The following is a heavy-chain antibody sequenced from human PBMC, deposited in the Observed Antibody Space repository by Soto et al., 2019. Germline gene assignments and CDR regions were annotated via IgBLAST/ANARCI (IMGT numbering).Heavy chain of an antibody. CDR3: AKGMRRGYYYAGIDY. CDR1: GFTFSSYA. V-gene: IGHV3-23*01. J-gene: IGHJ4*02. D-gene: IGHD3-22*01. Sequence: GGSLRLSCAASGFTFSSYAMSWVRQAPGKGLEWVSAISGSGGSTYYADSAKGRFTISRDNSKNTLYLQMNSLRAEDTAVYYCAKGMRRGYYYAGIDYGGQGTLVTVS. CDR2: ISGSGGST.